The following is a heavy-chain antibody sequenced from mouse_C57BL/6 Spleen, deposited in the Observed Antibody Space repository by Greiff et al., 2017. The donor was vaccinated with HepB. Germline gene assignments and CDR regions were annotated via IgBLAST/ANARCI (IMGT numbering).Heavy chain of an antibody. V-gene: IGHV5-12*01. CDR3: ARDGYYGFDY. CDR1: GFTFSDYY. D-gene: IGHD2-3*01. Sequence: EVQLQESGGGLVQPGGSLKLSCAASGFTFSDYYMYWVRQTPEKRLEWVAYISNGGGSTYYPDTVKGRFTISRDNAKNTLYLQMSRLKSEDTAMYYCARDGYYGFDYWGQGTTLTVSS. CDR2: ISNGGGST. J-gene: IGHJ2*01.